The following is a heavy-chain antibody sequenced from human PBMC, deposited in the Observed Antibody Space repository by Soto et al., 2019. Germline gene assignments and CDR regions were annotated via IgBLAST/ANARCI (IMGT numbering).Heavy chain of an antibody. D-gene: IGHD6-19*01. CDR3: VRIASGGWYTGGY. Sequence: QVQLVQSGGEVKKPGASVKVSCKASGYIFTNYDIGWVRQAPGQGLEWLGWISPSRGNTKYTQKVQGRVTMTTDASMSTAYMALRSLRSDDTAVYYCVRIASGGWYTGGYWGQGTLVTVSS. J-gene: IGHJ4*02. V-gene: IGHV1-18*01. CDR1: GYIFTNYD. CDR2: ISPSRGNT.